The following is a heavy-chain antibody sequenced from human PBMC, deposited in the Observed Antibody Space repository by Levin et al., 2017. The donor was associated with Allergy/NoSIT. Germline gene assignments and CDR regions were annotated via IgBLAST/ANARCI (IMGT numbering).Heavy chain of an antibody. CDR1: GYTFTGYY. J-gene: IGHJ6*02. Sequence: GASVKVSCKASGYTFTGYYMHWVRQAPGQGLEWMGWINPNSGGTNYAQKFQGRVTMTRDTSISTAYMELSRLRSDDTAVYYCARDTGHITMIVVVITDYYGMDVWGQGTTVTVSS. CDR2: INPNSGGT. V-gene: IGHV1-2*02. CDR3: ARDTGHITMIVVVITDYYGMDV. D-gene: IGHD3-22*01.